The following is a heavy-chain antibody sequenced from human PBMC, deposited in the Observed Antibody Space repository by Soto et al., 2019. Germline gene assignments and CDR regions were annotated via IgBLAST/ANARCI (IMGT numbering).Heavy chain of an antibody. J-gene: IGHJ4*02. CDR1: GFTFSNYA. V-gene: IGHV3-23*01. Sequence: GGSLRLSCTASGFTFSNYAMNWVRQAPGKGQEWVSTLSGSGSSTYYADSVKGRFTISRDNSKKTMSLQMNNLRAEDTAVYYCATWRGGYTYGLDHWGQGTPVTVSS. D-gene: IGHD5-18*01. CDR3: ATWRGGYTYGLDH. CDR2: LSGSGSST.